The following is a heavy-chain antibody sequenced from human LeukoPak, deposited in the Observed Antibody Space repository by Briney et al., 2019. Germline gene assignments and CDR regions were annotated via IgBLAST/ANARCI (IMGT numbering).Heavy chain of an antibody. V-gene: IGHV3-23*01. CDR1: GFTFSSYA. Sequence: PGGSLRLSCAASGFTFSSYAMSWVRQAPGKGLEWVSGISASGGSTYYADSVKGRFTISRDNSKSTLYLQTNSLRAAGTAVYYCGEDLLPVGLVYYFDYWGQGTLVTVSS. D-gene: IGHD3-9*01. J-gene: IGHJ4*02. CDR3: GEDLLPVGLVYYFDY. CDR2: ISASGGST.